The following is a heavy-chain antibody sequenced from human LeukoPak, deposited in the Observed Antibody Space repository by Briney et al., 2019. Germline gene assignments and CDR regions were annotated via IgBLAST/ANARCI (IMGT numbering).Heavy chain of an antibody. Sequence: GASVKVSCKASGYIFSNYAMHWVRRAPGQRLEWMGWIHVGNGNTKYSQRFQGTVTITRDTSASTAYMELSSLRSEDTAVYYCARDSGAVAFDYWGRGTLVTVSS. CDR3: ARDSGAVAFDY. V-gene: IGHV1-3*01. D-gene: IGHD6-19*01. CDR2: IHVGNGNT. CDR1: GYIFSNYA. J-gene: IGHJ4*02.